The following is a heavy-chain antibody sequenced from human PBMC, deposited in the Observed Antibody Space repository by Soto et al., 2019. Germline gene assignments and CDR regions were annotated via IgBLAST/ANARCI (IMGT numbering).Heavy chain of an antibody. CDR2: ISYDGSNK. CDR3: ASLFNHLQYYDFWSGYPIGHRDFDY. J-gene: IGHJ4*02. CDR1: GFTFSSYA. Sequence: QVQLVESGGGVVQPGRSLRLSCAASGFTFSSYAMHWVRQAPGKGLEWVAVISYDGSNKYYADSVKGRFTISRDNSKNTLYLQMNSLRAEDTAVYYCASLFNHLQYYDFWSGYPIGHRDFDYWGQGTLVTVSS. D-gene: IGHD3-3*01. V-gene: IGHV3-30-3*01.